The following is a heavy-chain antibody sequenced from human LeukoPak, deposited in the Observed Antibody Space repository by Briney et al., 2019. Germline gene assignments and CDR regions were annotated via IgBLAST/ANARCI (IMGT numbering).Heavy chain of an antibody. V-gene: IGHV4-59*01. Sequence: SETLSLTCTVSGGSISSYYWSWIRQPPGKGLEWIVYIYYSGSTNYNPSLKSRVTISVDTSKNQFSLKLSSVTAADTAVYYCARDVDGYNFYYFDYWGQGTLVTVSS. CDR1: GGSISSYY. CDR2: IYYSGST. J-gene: IGHJ4*02. CDR3: ARDVDGYNFYYFDY. D-gene: IGHD5-24*01.